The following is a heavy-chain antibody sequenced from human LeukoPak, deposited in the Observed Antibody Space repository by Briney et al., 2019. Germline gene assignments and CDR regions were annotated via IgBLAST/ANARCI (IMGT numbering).Heavy chain of an antibody. CDR3: ARDLSGIAGYTYGRGIDY. D-gene: IGHD5-18*01. Sequence: PGGSLRLSCAASGFTFDDYGMSWVRQAPGKGLEWVSGINWNGGSTGYADSVKGRFTLSRDNAKTSLYLQMNSLRAEDTAVYYCARDLSGIAGYTYGRGIDYWGQGTLVTVSS. CDR2: INWNGGST. CDR1: GFTFDDYG. V-gene: IGHV3-20*04. J-gene: IGHJ4*02.